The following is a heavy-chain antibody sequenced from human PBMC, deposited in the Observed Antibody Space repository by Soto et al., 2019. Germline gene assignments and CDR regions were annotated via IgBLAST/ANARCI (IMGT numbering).Heavy chain of an antibody. V-gene: IGHV4-59*11. CDR1: GGSISGPY. J-gene: IGHJ4*02. Sequence: SETLSLTCSVCGGSISGPYWSWIRQSPGKGLEWLGYVYYTGSTNYSPSLRSRVSISVDTSKNEFSLRLSSVTAADTAVYFCARSVAVPGAHIDYWGQGTQVTVSS. CDR2: VYYTGST. D-gene: IGHD6-19*01. CDR3: ARSVAVPGAHIDY.